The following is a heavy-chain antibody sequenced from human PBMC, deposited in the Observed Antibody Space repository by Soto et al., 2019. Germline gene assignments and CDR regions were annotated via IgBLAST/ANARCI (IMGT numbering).Heavy chain of an antibody. CDR1: GGTFSSYA. V-gene: IGHV1-69*01. D-gene: IGHD4-17*01. CDR2: IIPIFGTA. CDR3: ARDSGGTTVAFGMDV. J-gene: IGHJ6*02. Sequence: QVQLVQSGAEVKKPGSSVKVSCKASGGTFSSYAISWVRQAPGQGLEWMGGIIPIFGTANYAPKFQGRVTITADEATSTAYMELSSLRSEDTAVYYWARDSGGTTVAFGMDVWGQGTTVTVSS.